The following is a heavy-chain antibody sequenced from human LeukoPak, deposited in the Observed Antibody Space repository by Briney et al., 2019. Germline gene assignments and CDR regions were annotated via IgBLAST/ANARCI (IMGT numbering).Heavy chain of an antibody. CDR1: GFSFSSDW. Sequence: QTGGSLRLSCAASGFSFSSDWMNWVRQAPGKGLEWVANINQDGSKKYYVDSVKGRLTISRDNAKNSLYLQMNSLRAEDTAVYYCARDPDILTGVAYDFWGQGTMVTVSS. V-gene: IGHV3-7*05. CDR2: INQDGSKK. CDR3: ARDPDILTGVAYDF. J-gene: IGHJ3*01. D-gene: IGHD3-9*01.